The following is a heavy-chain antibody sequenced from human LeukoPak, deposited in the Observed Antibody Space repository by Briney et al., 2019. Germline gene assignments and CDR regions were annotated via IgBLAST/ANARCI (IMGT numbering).Heavy chain of an antibody. CDR3: ARVGAATKIDY. CDR1: GGSISSGDYF. Sequence: SETLSLTCTVSGGSISSGDYFWSWIRQHPGKGLEWIGCIYYSGSTYYSPSLKSRVTISVDTSKNQFSLKVSSVTAADTAVYYCARVGAATKIDYWGQGTLVTVSS. CDR2: IYYSGST. V-gene: IGHV4-31*03. D-gene: IGHD3-16*01. J-gene: IGHJ4*02.